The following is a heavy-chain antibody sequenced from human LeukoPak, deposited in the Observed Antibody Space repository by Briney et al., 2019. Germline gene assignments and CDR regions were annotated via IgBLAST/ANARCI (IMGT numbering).Heavy chain of an antibody. Sequence: ASVKVSCKASGYTFTSYDINWVRQATGQGLEWMGWMNPNSGNTGYAQKFQGRVTMTRNTSISTAYMELSSLRSEDTAVYYCARGVGYCSSTSCFGVGDYYYYYYMDVWGKGTTVTVSS. CDR2: MNPNSGNT. D-gene: IGHD2-2*01. CDR1: GYTFTSYD. V-gene: IGHV1-8*01. J-gene: IGHJ6*03. CDR3: ARGVGYCSSTSCFGVGDYYYYYYMDV.